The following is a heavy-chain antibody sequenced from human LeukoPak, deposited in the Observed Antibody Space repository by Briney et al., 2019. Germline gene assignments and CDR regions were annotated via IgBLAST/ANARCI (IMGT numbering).Heavy chain of an antibody. Sequence: PGGSLRLSCAASGFTFSSYWMNSARQAPGKGLEWVASINHNGNVNYYVDSVKGRFTISRDNAKNSLYLQMSNLRAEDTAVYFWARGGGLDVWGQGATVTVS. CDR1: GFTFSSYW. CDR3: ARGGGLDV. D-gene: IGHD3-16*01. CDR2: INHNGNVN. J-gene: IGHJ6*02. V-gene: IGHV3-7*03.